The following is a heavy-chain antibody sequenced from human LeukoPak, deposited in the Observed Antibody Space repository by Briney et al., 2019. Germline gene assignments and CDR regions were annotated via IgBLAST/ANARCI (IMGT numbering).Heavy chain of an antibody. D-gene: IGHD3-10*01. CDR2: IYYSGST. J-gene: IGHJ4*02. CDR1: GGSISSSSYY. V-gene: IGHV4-39*01. Sequence: SKTLSLTCTVSGGSISSSSYYWGWIRQPPGKGLEWIGSIYYSGSTYYNPSLKSRVTISVDTSKNQFSLKLSSVTAADTAVYYCAKSGSGSYYQDYWGQGTLVTVSS. CDR3: AKSGSGSYYQDY.